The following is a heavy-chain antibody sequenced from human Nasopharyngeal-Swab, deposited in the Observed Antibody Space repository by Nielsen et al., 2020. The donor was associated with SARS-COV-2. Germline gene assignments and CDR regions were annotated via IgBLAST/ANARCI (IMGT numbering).Heavy chain of an antibody. CDR1: GFTVSSNY. Sequence: GESLKISCAASGFTVSSNYMSWVRQAPGKGLEWVSVTYSGGSTYYADSVKGRFTISRDNSKNTLYLQMNSLRAEDTAVYYCARDYCSGGSCYRWHYYGMDVWGQGTTVTVSS. V-gene: IGHV3-53*01. CDR2: TYSGGST. CDR3: ARDYCSGGSCYRWHYYGMDV. D-gene: IGHD2-15*01. J-gene: IGHJ6*02.